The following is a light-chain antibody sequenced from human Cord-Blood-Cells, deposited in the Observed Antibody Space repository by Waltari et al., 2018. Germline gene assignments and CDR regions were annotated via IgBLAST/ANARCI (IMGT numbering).Light chain of an antibody. CDR2: GAS. Sequence: EIVMTQSQATLSVSPGERATLPCRASRGVRSHLAWYQQKPGQAPRPLIYGASTSATGIPASFSGSGSGTEFTLTISSLQSEDFAVYYCQQYNNWPWTFGQGTKVEIK. J-gene: IGKJ1*01. V-gene: IGKV3-15*01. CDR3: QQYNNWPWT. CDR1: RGVRSH.